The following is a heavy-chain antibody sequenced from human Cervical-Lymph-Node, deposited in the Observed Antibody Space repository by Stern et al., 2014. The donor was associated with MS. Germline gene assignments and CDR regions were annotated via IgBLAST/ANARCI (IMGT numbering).Heavy chain of an antibody. J-gene: IGHJ6*02. CDR2: IYYSGST. Sequence: QLQLQESGPGLVKPSETLSLTCTVSGGSVSSGSYYWSWIRQPPGKGLEWIGYIYYSGSTNYNPSLKSRVTISVDTSKNQFSLKLSSVTAADTAVYYCARGRLTPTALAGANYYYGMDVWGQGTTVTVSS. D-gene: IGHD6-25*01. CDR3: ARGRLTPTALAGANYYYGMDV. V-gene: IGHV4-61*01. CDR1: GGSVSSGSYY.